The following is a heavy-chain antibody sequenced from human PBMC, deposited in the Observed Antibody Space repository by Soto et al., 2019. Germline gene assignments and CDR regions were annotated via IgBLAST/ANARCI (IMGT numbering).Heavy chain of an antibody. CDR3: ARNLGYCSGGSCYANWFDP. V-gene: IGHV5-51*01. D-gene: IGHD2-15*01. CDR2: IYPGDSDT. CDR1: GYRFTSYW. J-gene: IGHJ5*02. Sequence: PGESLKISCKGSGYRFTSYWIGWVRQMPGKGLEWMGIIYPGDSDTRYSPSFQGQVTISADKSISTAYLQWSSLRASDTAMYYCARNLGYCSGGSCYANWFDPWGQGTLVTVSS.